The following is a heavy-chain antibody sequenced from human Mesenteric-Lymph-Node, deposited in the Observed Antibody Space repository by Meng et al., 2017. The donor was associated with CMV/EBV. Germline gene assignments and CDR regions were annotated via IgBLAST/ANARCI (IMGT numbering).Heavy chain of an antibody. V-gene: IGHV2-5*02. CDR3: AHRGYSGYDLYYFDY. CDR1: GFSLSTSGVG. Sequence: GFSLSTSGVGVGWIRQPPGKALEWLALIYWDDDKRYSPSLKSRLTITKDTSKNQVVLTMTNMDPVDTATYYCAHRGYSGYDLYYFDYWGQGTLVTVSS. J-gene: IGHJ4*02. D-gene: IGHD5-12*01. CDR2: IYWDDDK.